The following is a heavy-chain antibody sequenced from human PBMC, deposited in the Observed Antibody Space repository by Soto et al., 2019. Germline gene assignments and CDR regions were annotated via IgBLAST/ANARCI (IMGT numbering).Heavy chain of an antibody. V-gene: IGHV3-23*01. CDR3: AKDASSGITSFDL. D-gene: IGHD3-3*01. CDR1: GFTFSSYA. J-gene: IGHJ2*01. CDR2: ISGSGGST. Sequence: SLRLSCASSGFTFSSYAMSWVRQAPGKGLEWVSTISGSGGSTYYADSVKGRFTISRDNSKNTLYLQMNSLRAEDTALYYCAKDASSGITSFDLWGRGTLVTVSS.